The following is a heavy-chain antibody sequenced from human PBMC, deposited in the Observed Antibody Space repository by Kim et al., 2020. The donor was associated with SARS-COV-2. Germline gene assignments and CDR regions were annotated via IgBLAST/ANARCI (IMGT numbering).Heavy chain of an antibody. J-gene: IGHJ6*02. CDR1: GGSISSYY. Sequence: SETLSLTCTVSGGSISSYYWSWIRQPPGKGLEWIGYIYYSGSSNYNPSLKSRVTISVDTSKNQFSLKLSSVTAADTAVYYCARIEYYDSSAGMDVWGQGTTVTVSS. D-gene: IGHD3-22*01. CDR3: ARIEYYDSSAGMDV. V-gene: IGHV4-59*01. CDR2: IYYSGSS.